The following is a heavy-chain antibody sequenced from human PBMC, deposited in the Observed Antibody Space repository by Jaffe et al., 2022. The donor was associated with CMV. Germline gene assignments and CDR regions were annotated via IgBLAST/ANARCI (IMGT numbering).Heavy chain of an antibody. CDR2: IYYSGST. D-gene: IGHD1-26*01. J-gene: IGHJ1*01. V-gene: IGHV4-61*01. Sequence: QVQLQESGPGLVKPSETLSLTCTVSGGSVSSGSYYWSWIRQPPGKGLEWIGYIYYSGSTNYNPSLKSRVTISVDTSKNQFSLKLSSVTAADTAVYYCARAGVIVGATIYYSEYFQHWGQGTLVTVSS. CDR1: GGSVSSGSYY. CDR3: ARAGVIVGATIYYSEYFQH.